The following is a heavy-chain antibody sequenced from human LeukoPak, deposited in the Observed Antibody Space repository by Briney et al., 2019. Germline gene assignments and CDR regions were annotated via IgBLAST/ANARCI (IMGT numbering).Heavy chain of an antibody. CDR3: AKDISGYDFWSGYYAYYYYYGMDV. Sequence: GGALRLSGSASGFTFSSYAMHWVRQAPGEGLEWVSLISGVGGSTYYADSVKGRLTISRDNSKSSLYLQMNSLRTEDTALYYCAKDISGYDFWSGYYAYYYYYGMDVWGQGTTVTVSS. CDR1: GFTFSSYA. V-gene: IGHV3-43*02. J-gene: IGHJ6*02. D-gene: IGHD3-3*01. CDR2: ISGVGGST.